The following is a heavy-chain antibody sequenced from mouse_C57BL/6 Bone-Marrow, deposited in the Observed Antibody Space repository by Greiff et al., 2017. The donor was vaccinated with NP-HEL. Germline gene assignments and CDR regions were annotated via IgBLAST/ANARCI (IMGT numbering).Heavy chain of an antibody. Sequence: QVQLQQSGAELARPGASVKLSCKASGYTFTSYGISWVKQRTGQGLEWIGEIYPRSGNTYYNEKFKGKATLTADKSSSTAYMQLSSLTTEDSAIYYCANYNGSSYGYWGQGTTLTVSS. J-gene: IGHJ2*01. V-gene: IGHV1-81*01. CDR2: IYPRSGNT. CDR1: GYTFTSYG. CDR3: ANYNGSSYGY. D-gene: IGHD1-1*01.